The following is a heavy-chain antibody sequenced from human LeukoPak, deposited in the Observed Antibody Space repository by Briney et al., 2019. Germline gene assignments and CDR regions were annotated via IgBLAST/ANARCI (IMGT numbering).Heavy chain of an antibody. CDR1: GYXFTGYY. CDR2: INPNSGGT. V-gene: IGHV1-2*02. D-gene: IGHD4-11*01. J-gene: IGHJ6*02. Sequence: ASVKVSCKASGYXFTGYYMHWVRQAPGQGLEWMGWINPNSGGTNYAQKFQGRITMTRDTSISTAYMELRGLRSDDTAVYYCAREAIYYSNSLGYYGMDVWGQGTTVTVSS. CDR3: AREAIYYSNSLGYYGMDV.